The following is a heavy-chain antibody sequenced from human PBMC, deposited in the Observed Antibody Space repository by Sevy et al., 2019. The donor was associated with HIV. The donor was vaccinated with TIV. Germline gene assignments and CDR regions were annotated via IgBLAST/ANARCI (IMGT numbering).Heavy chain of an antibody. CDR2: ISSSSSYL. CDR1: GFTFSSYS. D-gene: IGHD3-3*01. CDR3: ARDCGVLRFLEWLPHYYYYGMDV. V-gene: IGHV3-21*01. J-gene: IGHJ6*02. Sequence: GGCLRLSCAASGFTFSSYSMNWVRQAPGKGLEWISSISSSSSYLYYADSVKGRFTISRDNAKNSLYLQMNSLRAEDTAVYYCARDCGVLRFLEWLPHYYYYGMDVWGQGTTVTVSS.